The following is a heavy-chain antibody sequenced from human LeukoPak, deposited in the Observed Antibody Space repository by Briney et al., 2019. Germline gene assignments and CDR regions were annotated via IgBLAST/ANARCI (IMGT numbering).Heavy chain of an antibody. CDR2: ISGSGVNT. CDR1: GFTFSSYA. Sequence: GGSLRLSCAASGFTFSSYAMNWVRPAPGEGLEWVSVISGSGVNTYYADSVKGRFTISRDNSKNTLYLQMNSLRVDDTAVYSCAKGSHGYSSSSADYWGQGTLVTVSS. V-gene: IGHV3-23*01. CDR3: AKGSHGYSSSSADY. D-gene: IGHD6-6*01. J-gene: IGHJ4*01.